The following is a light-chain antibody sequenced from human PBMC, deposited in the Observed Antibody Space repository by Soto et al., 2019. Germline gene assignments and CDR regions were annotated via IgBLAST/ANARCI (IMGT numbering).Light chain of an antibody. V-gene: IGKV3-20*01. CDR1: QSVSSSY. J-gene: IGKJ1*01. Sequence: EIVLSQSPGTLSLSAGERATLSCRASQSVSSSYLAWYQQKPGQAPRLLIYGASSRATGIPDRFSGSGSGTDFTLTISRLEPEDFAVYYCQQYGSSRKWTFGQGTIVDIK. CDR3: QQYGSSRKWT. CDR2: GAS.